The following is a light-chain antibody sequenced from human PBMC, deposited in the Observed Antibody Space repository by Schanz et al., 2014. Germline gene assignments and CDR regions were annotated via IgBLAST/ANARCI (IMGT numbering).Light chain of an antibody. CDR3: CSYAGSSTWV. V-gene: IGLV2-8*01. Sequence: QSALTQPPSASGSPGQSVTFSCTGTSSDVGGYNYVSWYQQHPGKAPKLMIYEVSKRPSGVPDRFFGSKSGSTASLTVSGLQAEDEADYCCCSYAGSSTWVFGGGTKVTV. CDR2: EVS. CDR1: SSDVGGYNY. J-gene: IGLJ3*02.